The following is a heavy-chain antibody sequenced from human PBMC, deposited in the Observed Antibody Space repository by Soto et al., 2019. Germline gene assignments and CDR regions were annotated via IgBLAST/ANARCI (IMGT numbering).Heavy chain of an antibody. D-gene: IGHD3-10*01. CDR2: ISGSGGST. J-gene: IGHJ4*02. CDR3: AKLAVLGGQIDY. Sequence: EVQLLESGGGLVQPGGSLRLCCAASGFTFSSYAMSWVRQAPGKGLEWVSAISGSGGSTYYADSVKGRFTISRDNSKNALYLQMNSLRAEDTAVYYCAKLAVLGGQIDYWGQGTLVTVSS. V-gene: IGHV3-23*01. CDR1: GFTFSSYA.